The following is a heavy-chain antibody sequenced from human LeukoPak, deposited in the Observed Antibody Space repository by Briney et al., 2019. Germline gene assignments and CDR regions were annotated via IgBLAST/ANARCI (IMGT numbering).Heavy chain of an antibody. CDR1: GFTFSSYS. D-gene: IGHD2-21*02. V-gene: IGHV3-48*01. Sequence: PGGSLRLSCAASGFTFSSYSMNWVRQAPGKGLEWVSYISSSSSTIYYADSVKGRFTISRDNAKNSLYLQMNSLRAEDTAVYYCARDAYCGGDCPANYWGQGTLVTVSS. CDR3: ARDAYCGGDCPANY. J-gene: IGHJ4*02. CDR2: ISSSSSTI.